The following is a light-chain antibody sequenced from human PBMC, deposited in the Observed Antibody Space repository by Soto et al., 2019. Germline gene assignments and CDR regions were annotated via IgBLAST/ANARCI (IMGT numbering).Light chain of an antibody. J-gene: IGKJ1*01. CDR1: QDIDVS. Sequence: IQMTQFPSTLSASVGDRATITCRASQDIDVSLAWFQQRPGEAPKLLIFAASGLESGVPSTFSGSGSGTEFTLTISSVQPEDFATYFCQHYETFSWTFGQGTKV. CDR2: AAS. V-gene: IGKV1-5*01. CDR3: QHYETFSWT.